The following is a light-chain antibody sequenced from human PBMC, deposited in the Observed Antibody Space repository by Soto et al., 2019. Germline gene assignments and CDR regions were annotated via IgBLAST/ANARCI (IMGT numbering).Light chain of an antibody. CDR2: WAS. Sequence: DIVMTQSPDSLAVSLGERATINCKSSQSVLYSSNNKNYLAWYQQKPGQPPKLLIYWASTRESGVPDRFSGSGSGTDFTLTISSMQSEDVAVYYYQQYCPTPLTFGGGNKVEIK. CDR3: QQYCPTPLT. CDR1: QSVLYSSNNKNY. V-gene: IGKV4-1*01. J-gene: IGKJ4*01.